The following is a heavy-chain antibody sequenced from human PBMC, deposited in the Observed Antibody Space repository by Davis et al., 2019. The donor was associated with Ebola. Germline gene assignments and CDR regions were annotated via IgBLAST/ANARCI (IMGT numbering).Heavy chain of an antibody. V-gene: IGHV3-73*01. J-gene: IGHJ4*02. CDR3: TSSSWYGAEDY. CDR1: GFTFSGSA. D-gene: IGHD6-13*01. CDR2: IRSKANSYAT. Sequence: GESLKISCAASGFTFSGSAMHWVRQASGKGLEWVGRIRSKANSYATAYAASVKGRFTISRYDSKNTAYLQMNSLKTEDTAVYYCTSSSWYGAEDYWGQGTLVTVSS.